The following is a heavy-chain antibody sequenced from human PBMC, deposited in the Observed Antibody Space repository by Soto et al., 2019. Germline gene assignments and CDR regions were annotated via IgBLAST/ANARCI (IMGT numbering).Heavy chain of an antibody. CDR3: AKSRSVEDGFDI. J-gene: IGHJ3*02. Sequence: GVSLRLSCAASGFPFNNYAMSWVRQAPGKGLEWVSAIRGSDESTYYAQSVKGGFTISRDNSKNTLNLQMNSLRAEDTAVYYCAKSRSVEDGFDIWGQGTMVTVSS. V-gene: IGHV3-23*01. CDR2: IRGSDEST. CDR1: GFPFNNYA.